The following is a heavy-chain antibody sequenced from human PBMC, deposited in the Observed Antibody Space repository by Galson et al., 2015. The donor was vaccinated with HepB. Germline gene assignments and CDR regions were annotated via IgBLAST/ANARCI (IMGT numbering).Heavy chain of an antibody. V-gene: IGHV1-58*02. CDR1: GFTFTSSA. J-gene: IGHJ4*02. Sequence: SVKVSCKASGFTFTSSAMQWVRQARGQRLEWIGWIVVGSGNTNYAQKFQERVTITRDMSTSTAYMELSSLRSEDTAVYYCAAGPPALWPPFGYWGQGTLVTVSS. CDR3: AAGPPALWPPFGY. CDR2: IVVGSGNT. D-gene: IGHD2/OR15-2a*01.